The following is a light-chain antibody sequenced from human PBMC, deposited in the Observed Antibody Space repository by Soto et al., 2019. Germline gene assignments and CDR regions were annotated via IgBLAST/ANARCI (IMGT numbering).Light chain of an antibody. CDR2: DVS. V-gene: IGLV2-14*03. Sequence: QSVLTQPASVSGSPGQSITIPCTGSSSDVGSYKYVSWYQQHPGKAPKLMIYDVSNRPSGIPNRFSGSKSGNTASLTISGLQAEDEADYYCSSYTTSGTVIFGGGTQLTVL. CDR3: SSYTTSGTVI. J-gene: IGLJ2*01. CDR1: SSDVGSYKY.